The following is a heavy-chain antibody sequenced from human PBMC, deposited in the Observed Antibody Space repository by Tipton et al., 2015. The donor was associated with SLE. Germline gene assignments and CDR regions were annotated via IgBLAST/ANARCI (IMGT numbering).Heavy chain of an antibody. CDR3: ARVEGILLPFDS. J-gene: IGHJ4*02. Sequence: SLRLSCAASGFTFSDYDMNWIRQAPGKGLEWLAYISSTGNVINYADSVQGRFTISRDNAKKSLYLQTHSLRAGDTAVYYCARVEGILLPFDSWGQGTLVTVSS. CDR2: ISSTGNVI. D-gene: IGHD5-18*01. CDR1: GFTFSDYD. V-gene: IGHV3-11*01.